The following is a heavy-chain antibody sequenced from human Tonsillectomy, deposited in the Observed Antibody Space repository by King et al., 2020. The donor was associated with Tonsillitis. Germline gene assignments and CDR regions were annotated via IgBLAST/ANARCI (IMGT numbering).Heavy chain of an antibody. Sequence: QLQESGPGLVKPSQTLSLTCTVSGGSIGSGNYYWSWIRQPAGKGLEWIGRIYTSGSTNYNPSLKGRVTMSVDTSKNQFSLKLSSVTAADTAVYYCARAQTLRFSGLSAWDIWGQGTMVTVSS. V-gene: IGHV4-61*02. CDR3: ARAQTLRFSGLSAWDI. CDR2: IYTSGST. D-gene: IGHD3-3*01. J-gene: IGHJ3*02. CDR1: GGSIGSGNYY.